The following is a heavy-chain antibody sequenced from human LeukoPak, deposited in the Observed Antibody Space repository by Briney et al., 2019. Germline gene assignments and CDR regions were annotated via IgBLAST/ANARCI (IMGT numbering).Heavy chain of an antibody. CDR1: GGTFSSYA. D-gene: IGHD1-1*01. CDR2: IIPIFGTA. Sequence: ASVKVSCKASGGTFSSYAISWVRQAPGQGLEWMERIIPIFGTANYAQKFQGRVTITTDESTSTAYMELSSLRSEDTAVYYCARFPWRDLDAFDIWGQGTMVTVSS. J-gene: IGHJ3*02. CDR3: ARFPWRDLDAFDI. V-gene: IGHV1-69*05.